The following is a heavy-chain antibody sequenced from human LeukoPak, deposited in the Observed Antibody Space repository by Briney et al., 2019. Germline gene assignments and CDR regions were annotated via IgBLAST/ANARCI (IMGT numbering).Heavy chain of an antibody. Sequence: GGCLRLPCAASGFTLSSYRMHWVRQAPGKGLEYVSAISSNGGSTYYADSVKGRFTISRDNSKNTLYLQMSSLRAEDTAVYYCVNEYYDSTLSFDIWGHGKMVTVSS. D-gene: IGHD3-22*01. CDR3: VNEYYDSTLSFDI. CDR1: GFTLSSYR. V-gene: IGHV3-64D*06. CDR2: ISSNGGST. J-gene: IGHJ3*02.